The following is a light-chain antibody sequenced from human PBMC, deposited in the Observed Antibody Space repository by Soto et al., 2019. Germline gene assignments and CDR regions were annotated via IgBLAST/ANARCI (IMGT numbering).Light chain of an antibody. J-gene: IGLJ1*01. CDR1: SSNLGDNT. CDR2: NYD. V-gene: IGLV1-44*01. CDR3: AAWDASLNGHV. Sequence: QSVLTQPPSASGTPGQRVTISCSTSSSNLGDNTVNWYQQVPGTAPKLLIYNYDQRPSGVPDRFSGSKSGTSASLAISGLQSEDEADYYCAAWDASLNGHVFVTGTKVTVL.